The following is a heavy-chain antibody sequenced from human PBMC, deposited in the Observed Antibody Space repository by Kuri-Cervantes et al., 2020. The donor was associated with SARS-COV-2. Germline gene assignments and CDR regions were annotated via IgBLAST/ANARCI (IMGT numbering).Heavy chain of an antibody. D-gene: IGHD6-19*01. J-gene: IGHJ4*02. CDR2: LSVSGGNT. CDR3: AKDLAVAGSEDDS. CDR1: GFTFNSYA. V-gene: IGHV3-23*01. Sequence: GGSLRLSCAASGFTFNSYAMTWVRQAPGKGLEWVSSLSVSGGNTYYADSVKGRFTISRDNSRNTLYLQMNSLSAEDTAVYYCAKDLAVAGSEDDSWGQGTLVTVSS.